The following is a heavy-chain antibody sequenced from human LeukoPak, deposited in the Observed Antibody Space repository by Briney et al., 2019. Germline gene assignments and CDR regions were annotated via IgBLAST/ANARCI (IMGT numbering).Heavy chain of an antibody. Sequence: GGSLRLSCAASGFTVSSTYMSWVRQAPGKGLEWVSVFYSADTTYYANSVKGRFTISRDDSKNTLYLQMNSLKTEDTAVYYCTTAFSYYGMDVWGQGTTVTVSS. D-gene: IGHD3-3*01. J-gene: IGHJ6*02. CDR1: GFTVSSTY. CDR3: TTAFSYYGMDV. V-gene: IGHV3-66*01. CDR2: FYSADTT.